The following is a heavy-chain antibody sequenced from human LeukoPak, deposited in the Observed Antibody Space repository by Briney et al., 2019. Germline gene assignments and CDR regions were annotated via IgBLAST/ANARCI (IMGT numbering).Heavy chain of an antibody. CDR1: GFTFRTYA. Sequence: GSLRLSCAASGFTFRTYAMTWVRQAPGKGLEWVSSITGNGGSTYYADSVKGRFTISRDNSKNTLYLQMDSLRAEDTAVYHCARDSGSYLQPTDYWGQGTLVTVSS. J-gene: IGHJ4*02. D-gene: IGHD1-26*01. V-gene: IGHV3-23*01. CDR3: ARDSGSYLQPTDY. CDR2: ITGNGGST.